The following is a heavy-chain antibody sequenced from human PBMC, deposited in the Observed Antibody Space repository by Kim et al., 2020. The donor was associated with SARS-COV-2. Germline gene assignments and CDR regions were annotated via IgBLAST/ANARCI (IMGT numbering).Heavy chain of an antibody. V-gene: IGHV1-18*01. CDR3: ARHFVYMVRGAENYNWFDP. Sequence: ASVKVSCKASGYTFTSYGISWVRQAPGQGLEWMGWISGYNGNTNYAQKLQGRVTMTTDTSTSTAYMELRSLRSDDTAVYYCARHFVYMVRGAENYNWFDPWGQGTLVTVSS. CDR1: GYTFTSYG. D-gene: IGHD3-10*01. J-gene: IGHJ5*02. CDR2: ISGYNGNT.